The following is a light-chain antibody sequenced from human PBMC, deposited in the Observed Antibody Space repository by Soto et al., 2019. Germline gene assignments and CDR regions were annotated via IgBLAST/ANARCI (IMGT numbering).Light chain of an antibody. CDR1: SSDVGGYNY. CDR2: DVS. Sequence: QSVLTQPASVSGSPGQSITISCTGTSSDVGGYNYVSWYQQHPGKAPKLMIYDVSNRPSGVSNGFSGSKSGNTASLTISGLQAEDEADYYCSSYTSSSTGVFGGGTKLTVL. CDR3: SSYTSSSTGV. J-gene: IGLJ2*01. V-gene: IGLV2-14*01.